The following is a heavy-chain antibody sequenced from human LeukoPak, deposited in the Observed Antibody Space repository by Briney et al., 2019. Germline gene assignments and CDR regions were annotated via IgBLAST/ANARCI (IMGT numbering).Heavy chain of an antibody. D-gene: IGHD2-15*01. J-gene: IGHJ4*02. CDR3: AREVLGYCSGGSCYSADYFDY. CDR2: ISSSSSTI. CDR1: GFTFSSYS. V-gene: IGHV3-48*01. Sequence: GGSLRLSCAASGFTFSSYSMNWVRQAPGKGLEWVSYISSSSSTIYYADSVKGRFTISRDNAKNSLYLQMNSLRAEDTAVYYCAREVLGYCSGGSCYSADYFDYWGQGTLVTVSS.